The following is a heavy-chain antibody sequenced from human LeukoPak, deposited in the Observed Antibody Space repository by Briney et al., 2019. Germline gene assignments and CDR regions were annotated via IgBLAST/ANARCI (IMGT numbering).Heavy chain of an antibody. D-gene: IGHD3-10*01. CDR3: ARGFITMVRGVIS. J-gene: IGHJ4*02. CDR1: GFTVSSNY. V-gene: IGHV3-53*01. CDR2: IYSGGST. Sequence: GGSLRLSCAASGFTVSSNYMSWVRQAPGKGLEWVSVIYSGGSTYYADSVKGRFTISRDNAKNTLYLQMNSLRAEDTAVYYCARGFITMVRGVISWGQGTLVTVSS.